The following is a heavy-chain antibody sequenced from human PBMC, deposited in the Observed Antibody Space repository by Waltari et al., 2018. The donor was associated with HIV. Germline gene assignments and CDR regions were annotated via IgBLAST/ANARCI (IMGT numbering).Heavy chain of an antibody. CDR2: IYSGGST. J-gene: IGHJ4*02. CDR3: VAAAGPNFDY. V-gene: IGHV3-53*01. Sequence: EVQLVESGGGLIQPGGSLRLSCAASGFTVSSNYMSWVRQAPGNGLECVSVIYSGGSTYYPDSVKGRFTISRDNSKNTLYLQMNSLRAEDTAVYYCVAAAGPNFDYWGQGTLVTVSS. D-gene: IGHD6-13*01. CDR1: GFTVSSNY.